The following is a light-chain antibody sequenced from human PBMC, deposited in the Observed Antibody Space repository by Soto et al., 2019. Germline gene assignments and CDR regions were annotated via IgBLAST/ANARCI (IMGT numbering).Light chain of an antibody. J-gene: IGKJ5*01. V-gene: IGKV3-11*01. Sequence: EIVLTQSPCTLSLSPGERATLSCRASQSVSSYLAWYQQKPGQAPRLLIYDASNRATGIPARFSGSGSGTDFTLTISSLEPEDFAVYYCQQRSNWPLFGQGTRLEIK. CDR1: QSVSSY. CDR2: DAS. CDR3: QQRSNWPL.